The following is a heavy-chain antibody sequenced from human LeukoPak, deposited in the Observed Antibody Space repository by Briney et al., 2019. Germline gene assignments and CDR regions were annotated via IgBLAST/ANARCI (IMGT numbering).Heavy chain of an antibody. D-gene: IGHD4-17*01. CDR1: GFTFSSYA. CDR3: ARGWNGDYNRGFDY. J-gene: IGHJ4*02. V-gene: IGHV3-30*04. CDR2: ISYDGSNK. Sequence: GGSLRLSCAASGFTFSSYAMHWVRQDPGRGREWVAFISYDGSNKYYADSVKGRFTISRDNSKNTLYLQMNSLRAEDTAVYYCARGWNGDYNRGFDYWGQGTLVTVSS.